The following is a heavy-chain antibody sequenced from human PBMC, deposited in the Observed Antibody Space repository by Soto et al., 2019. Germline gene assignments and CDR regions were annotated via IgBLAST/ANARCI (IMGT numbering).Heavy chain of an antibody. D-gene: IGHD2-2*01. CDR1: GFTFSSYA. J-gene: IGHJ4*02. CDR2: ISGSGGST. V-gene: IGHV3-23*01. CDR3: AKVYQFRCCSSTSCPSAFDY. Sequence: EVQLLESGGGLVQPGGSLRLSCAASGFTFSSYAMSWVRLAPGKGLEGVSAISGSGGSTYYADSVKGRFTISRDNSKNTLYLQMNSLRAEDTALYYCAKVYQFRCCSSTSCPSAFDYWGQGTLVTVSS.